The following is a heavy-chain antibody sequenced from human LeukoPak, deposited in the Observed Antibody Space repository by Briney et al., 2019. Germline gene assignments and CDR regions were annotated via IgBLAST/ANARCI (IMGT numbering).Heavy chain of an antibody. D-gene: IGHD1-26*01. J-gene: IGHJ4*02. Sequence: PGGSLRLPCAASGFTFSSYAMHWVRQAPGKGLEWVAVISYDGSNKYYADSVKGRFTISRDNSKNTLYLQMNSLRAEDTAVYYCARLVGATNYWGQGTLVTVSS. V-gene: IGHV3-30*04. CDR3: ARLVGATNY. CDR1: GFTFSSYA. CDR2: ISYDGSNK.